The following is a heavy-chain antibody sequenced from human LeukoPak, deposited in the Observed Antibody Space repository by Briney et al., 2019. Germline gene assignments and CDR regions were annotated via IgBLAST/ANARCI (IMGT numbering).Heavy chain of an antibody. CDR2: ISWNSGSI. Sequence: PGRSLRLSCAASGFTFDDYAMHWVRQAPGKGLEWVSGISWNSGSIGYADSVKGRFTISRDSAKNSLYLQMNSLRAEDTAVYYCARGYYYDSSVDNLLWDFWGQGTLVTVSS. CDR1: GFTFDDYA. CDR3: ARGYYYDSSVDNLLWDF. V-gene: IGHV3-9*01. D-gene: IGHD3-22*01. J-gene: IGHJ4*02.